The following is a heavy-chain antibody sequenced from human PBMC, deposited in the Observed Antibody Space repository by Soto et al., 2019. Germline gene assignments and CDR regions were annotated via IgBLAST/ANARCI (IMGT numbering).Heavy chain of an antibody. CDR3: ARVGGSRALRIYGDQLPYYYYGMDV. CDR1: GYTFTSYA. D-gene: IGHD4-17*01. J-gene: IGHJ6*02. V-gene: IGHV1-3*01. Sequence: QVQLVQSGAEVKKPGASVKVSCKASGYTFTSYAMHWVRQAPGQRLEWMGWINAGNGNTKYSQKFQGRVTITRDTSASTAYMELSSLRSADTAVYSCARVGGSRALRIYGDQLPYYYYGMDVWGQGTTVTVSS. CDR2: INAGNGNT.